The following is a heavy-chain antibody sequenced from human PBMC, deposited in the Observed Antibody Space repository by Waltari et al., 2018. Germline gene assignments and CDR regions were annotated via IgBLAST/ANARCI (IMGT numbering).Heavy chain of an antibody. CDR1: GGSSRGYY. V-gene: IGHV4-34*01. Sequence: QVQLQQWGAGLLKPSETLSLTSVVSGGSSRGYYWSGIRQPPGKGREWIGEINHSGRTNYNPSLKSRVTISIDTSKIQFSLKLRSVTVADTAVYYCARANTIFGVIRTWYYMDVWGKGTPVTVSS. D-gene: IGHD3-3*01. CDR3: ARANTIFGVIRTWYYMDV. CDR2: INHSGRT. J-gene: IGHJ6*03.